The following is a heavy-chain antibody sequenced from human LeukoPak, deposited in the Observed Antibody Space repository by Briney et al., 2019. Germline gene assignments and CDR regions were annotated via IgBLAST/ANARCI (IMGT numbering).Heavy chain of an antibody. CDR2: IIPIFGTA. D-gene: IGHD3-9*01. J-gene: IGHJ4*02. CDR3: AREDSDILTGYYKGFDY. CDR1: GGTFSSYA. V-gene: IGHV1-69*05. Sequence: ASVKVSCKASGGTFSSYAISWVRQAPGQGLEWMGRIIPIFGTANYAQKFQGRVTITTDESTSTAYMELSSLRSEDTAVYYCAREDSDILTGYYKGFDYWGQGTLVTVSS.